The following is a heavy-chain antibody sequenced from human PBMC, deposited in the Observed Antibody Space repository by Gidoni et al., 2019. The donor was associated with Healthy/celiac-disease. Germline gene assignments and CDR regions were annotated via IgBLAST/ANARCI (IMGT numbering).Heavy chain of an antibody. CDR2: ISYDGSNK. CDR1: GFTFSSYA. V-gene: IGHV3-30-3*01. Sequence: QVQLVESGGGVVQPGWSLRLSCAASGFTFSSYAMHWVRQAPGKGLEWVAVISYDGSNKYYADSVKGRFTISRDNSKNTLYLQMNSLRAEDTAVYYCARDRYYYDSSGYPSNWFDPWGQGTLVTVSS. D-gene: IGHD3-22*01. J-gene: IGHJ5*02. CDR3: ARDRYYYDSSGYPSNWFDP.